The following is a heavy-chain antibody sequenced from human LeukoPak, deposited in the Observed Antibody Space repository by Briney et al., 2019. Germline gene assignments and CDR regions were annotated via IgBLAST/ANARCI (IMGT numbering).Heavy chain of an antibody. CDR3: AKDLSSGSYAFDY. Sequence: PGGSLRLSCAASGFTFSLYGMHWVRQAPGKGLEWVAFIRSDGSNKYYADSVKGRFTISRDNSKNTLYLQMNSLRAEDTAVYYCAKDLSSGSYAFDYWGQGTLVTVSS. CDR2: IRSDGSNK. J-gene: IGHJ4*02. D-gene: IGHD3-10*01. CDR1: GFTFSLYG. V-gene: IGHV3-30*02.